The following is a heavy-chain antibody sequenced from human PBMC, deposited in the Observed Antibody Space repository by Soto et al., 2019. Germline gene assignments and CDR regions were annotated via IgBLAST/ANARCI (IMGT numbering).Heavy chain of an antibody. CDR1: GDSVSSNSW. V-gene: IGHV4-4*02. CDR3: ARAPRGYGMDV. J-gene: IGHJ6*02. Sequence: SETLSLTCTVSGDSVSSNSWWSWVRQPPGKGLEWIGEIHHSGSTNYNSSLTSRVSISIDKSKNQFSLNLYSVTAADAAVFYCARAPRGYGMDVWGQRTTVTVS. CDR2: IHHSGST.